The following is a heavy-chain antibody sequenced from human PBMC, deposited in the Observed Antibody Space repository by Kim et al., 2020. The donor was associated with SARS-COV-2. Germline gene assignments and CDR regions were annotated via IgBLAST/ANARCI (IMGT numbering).Heavy chain of an antibody. CDR3: ARDYSMGIAAAGTFGDAFDI. V-gene: IGHV1-18*04. CDR1: GYTFTSYG. CDR2: ISAYNGNT. J-gene: IGHJ3*02. D-gene: IGHD6-13*01. Sequence: ASVKVSCKASGYTFTSYGIGWVRQAPGQGLEWMGWISAYNGNTNYAQKLQGRVTMTTDTSTSTAYMELRSLRSDDTAVYYCARDYSMGIAAAGTFGDAFDIWGQGTMVTVSS.